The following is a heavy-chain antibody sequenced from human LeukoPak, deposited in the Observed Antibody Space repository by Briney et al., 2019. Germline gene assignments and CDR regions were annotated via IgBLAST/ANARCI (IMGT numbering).Heavy chain of an antibody. Sequence: GGSLRLSCAASGFTFSSYSMNWVRQAPGKGLEWVSSISSSSSYIYYADSVKGRFTISRDNAKNSLYLQMNSLRAEHTAVYYCARDKDDAFDIWGQGTMVTVSS. J-gene: IGHJ3*02. V-gene: IGHV3-21*01. CDR1: GFTFSSYS. CDR2: ISSSSSYI. CDR3: ARDKDDAFDI.